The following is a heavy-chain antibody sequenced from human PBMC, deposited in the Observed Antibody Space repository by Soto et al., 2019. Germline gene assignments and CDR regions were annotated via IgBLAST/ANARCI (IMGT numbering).Heavy chain of an antibody. J-gene: IGHJ4*02. V-gene: IGHV1-18*01. CDR1: GYTFTSYG. Sequence: QVHLVQSGAEVKKPGASVKVSCKGSGYTFTSYGITWVRQAPGQGLEWMGWISAHNGNTDYAQKLQGRVTVTRDTSTSTAYMELRSLSSAYTAVYYCARGRYGDYWGQGALVTVSS. CDR3: ARGRYGDY. D-gene: IGHD1-1*01. CDR2: ISAHNGNT.